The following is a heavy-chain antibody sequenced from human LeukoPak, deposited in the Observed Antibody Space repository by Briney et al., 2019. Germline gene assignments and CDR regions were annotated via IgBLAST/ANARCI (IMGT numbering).Heavy chain of an antibody. D-gene: IGHD3-16*01. CDR1: GGSISSGSSY. CDR2: IYASGGT. J-gene: IGHJ4*02. V-gene: IGHV4-61*09. Sequence: PSETLSHTCTVSGGSISSGSSYWSWIRQPAGKGLKWIGHIYASGGTKYNPSLESRVTISIDTSKNQLSLRLSSVTAADTAVYYCTREKSYGYIRADSWGQGTLVAVSS. CDR3: TREKSYGYIRADS.